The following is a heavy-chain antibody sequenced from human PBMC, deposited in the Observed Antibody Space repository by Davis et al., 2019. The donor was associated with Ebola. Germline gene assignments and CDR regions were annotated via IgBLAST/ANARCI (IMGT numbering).Heavy chain of an antibody. D-gene: IGHD3-22*01. CDR3: ARSTYYYDSSGYYQPFDY. Sequence: SETLSLTCTVSGGSISSSSFYWGWIRQPPGKGLDWIGSINYSGSTYYNPSLKSRVTISVDTSKNQFSLRLSSVTAADTAVYYCARSTYYYDSSGYYQPFDYWGQGTLVTVSS. J-gene: IGHJ4*02. V-gene: IGHV4-39*01. CDR1: GGSISSSSFY. CDR2: INYSGST.